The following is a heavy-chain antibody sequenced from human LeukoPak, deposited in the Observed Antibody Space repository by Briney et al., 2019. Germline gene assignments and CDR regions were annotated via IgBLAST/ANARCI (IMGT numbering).Heavy chain of an antibody. CDR3: ASQYCTSTSCYVDY. D-gene: IGHD2-2*01. Sequence: PGGSLRLSCAASGFTFSSYAMSWVRQAPGKGLEWVSTISGSGGTTYYADSVKGRFTISRDNAKNSLYLQMNSLRAEDTAVYYCASQYCTSTSCYVDYWGQGTLVTVSS. V-gene: IGHV3-23*01. J-gene: IGHJ4*02. CDR2: ISGSGGTT. CDR1: GFTFSSYA.